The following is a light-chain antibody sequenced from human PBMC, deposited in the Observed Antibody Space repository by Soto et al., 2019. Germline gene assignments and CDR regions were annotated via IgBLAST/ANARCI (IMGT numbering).Light chain of an antibody. CDR2: NAF. CDR1: QSVNIY. J-gene: IGKJ1*01. V-gene: IGKV3-20*01. CDR3: QQYGSSYPWT. Sequence: EIVLTQSPATLSLSPGERATLSCRASQSVNIYLAWYQQKPGQAPRLLINNAFNRATGIPARFSGSGSGTDFTLTIRRLEPEDFAVYYCQQYGSSYPWTFGQGTKVDIK.